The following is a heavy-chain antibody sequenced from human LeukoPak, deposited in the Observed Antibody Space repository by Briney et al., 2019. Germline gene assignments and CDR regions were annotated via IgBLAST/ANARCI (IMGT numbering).Heavy chain of an antibody. D-gene: IGHD1-26*01. CDR3: ARREARIFDY. J-gene: IGHJ4*02. CDR1: GFTFSDYY. CDR2: ISSTSTYT. Sequence: GGSLRLSCAVSGFTFSDYYMSCVRQAPGKGLEWVSYISSTSTYTNYADSVKGRFTISRDNAKNSLYLQMNSLRAEDTAVYYCARREARIFDYWGQGTLVTVSS. V-gene: IGHV3-11*03.